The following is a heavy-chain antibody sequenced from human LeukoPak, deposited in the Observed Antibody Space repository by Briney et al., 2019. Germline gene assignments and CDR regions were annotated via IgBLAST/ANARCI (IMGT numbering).Heavy chain of an antibody. CDR1: GFTVSSNY. CDR3: ASADIVVVVAASLDY. J-gene: IGHJ4*02. D-gene: IGHD2-15*01. CDR2: IYSGGST. V-gene: IGHV3-66*01. Sequence: GGSLRLSCTASGFTVSSNYMSWVRQAPGKGLEWVSVIYSGGSTSYADSVKGRFTISRDNSKNTLYLQMNSLRSEDTAVYYCASADIVVVVAASLDYWGQGTLVTVSS.